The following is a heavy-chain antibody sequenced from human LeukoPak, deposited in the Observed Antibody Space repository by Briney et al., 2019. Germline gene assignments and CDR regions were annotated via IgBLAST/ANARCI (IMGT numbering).Heavy chain of an antibody. J-gene: IGHJ5*02. CDR3: ARVGSSISRHWFDP. D-gene: IGHD6-13*01. Sequence: GGSLRLSCTASGFTFSSYAMTWVRQAPGKGLEWVSGISGSGGSIDYADSVKGRFTIDRDNSKDTLHLQMNSLRAEDTAVYYCARVGSSISRHWFDPWGQGTLVTVSS. CDR2: ISGSGGSI. V-gene: IGHV3-23*01. CDR1: GFTFSSYA.